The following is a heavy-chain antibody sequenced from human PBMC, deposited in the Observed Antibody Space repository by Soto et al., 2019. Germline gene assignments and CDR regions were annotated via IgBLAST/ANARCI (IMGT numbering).Heavy chain of an antibody. CDR1: GFTLRSYG. D-gene: IGHD6-13*01. CDR3: ARDKTIPAAGPFDY. J-gene: IGHJ4*02. V-gene: IGHV3-33*01. Sequence: QVQLVESGGGVVQPGRSLRLSCAASGFTLRSYGMHWVRQAPGKGLEWVAVIWYDGSIEYYADSVKGRLTISRDNSKNTLYLQMNSLRAEDTAVYYCARDKTIPAAGPFDYWGQGTLVTVSS. CDR2: IWYDGSIE.